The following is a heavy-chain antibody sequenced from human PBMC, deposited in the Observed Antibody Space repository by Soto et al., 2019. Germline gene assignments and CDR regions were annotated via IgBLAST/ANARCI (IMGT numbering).Heavy chain of an antibody. CDR1: GFTVSSNY. CDR3: ARVYSGSYLIGDY. V-gene: IGHV3-66*01. Sequence: EVQLVESGGGLVQPGGSLRLSCAASGFTVSSNYMSWVRQAPGKWLEWVSVIYSGGRTYYADSVKGRFTISRDISKNTVHLQMNSLRAEDTAVYHCARVYSGSYLIGDYLGQGTLVTVSS. J-gene: IGHJ4*02. D-gene: IGHD1-26*01. CDR2: IYSGGRT.